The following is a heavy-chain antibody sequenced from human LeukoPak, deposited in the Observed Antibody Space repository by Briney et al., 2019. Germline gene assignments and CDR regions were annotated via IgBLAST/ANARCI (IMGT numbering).Heavy chain of an antibody. CDR1: GYTFTSYD. D-gene: IGHD3-16*01. CDR2: MNPNTGNS. J-gene: IGHJ4*02. Sequence: ASVKVSCKSSGYTFTSYDNNWVRQATGQGLEWMGWMNPNTGNSGYAQKFQGRVTMTRNTSISTAYMELSSLRSEDTAVYYCARGLWDYWGQGTLVTVSS. V-gene: IGHV1-8*01. CDR3: ARGLWDY.